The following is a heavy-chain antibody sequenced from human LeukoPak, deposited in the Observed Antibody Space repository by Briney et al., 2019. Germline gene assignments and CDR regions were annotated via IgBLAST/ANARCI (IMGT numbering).Heavy chain of an antibody. J-gene: IGHJ5*02. CDR1: GASVSNSY. V-gene: IGHV4-4*07. CDR3: AKVNILQWSPVAFRFDP. D-gene: IGHD3-3*01. CDR2: VYTLGGT. Sequence: RPSETLSLTCSVSGASVSNSYWIWIRQPAGKGLEWIGRVYTLGGTSYNPSLKSRVTMSVDTSKNQLSLTLTSVTAADTGVYFCAKVNILQWSPVAFRFDPWGQGTLVTVSS.